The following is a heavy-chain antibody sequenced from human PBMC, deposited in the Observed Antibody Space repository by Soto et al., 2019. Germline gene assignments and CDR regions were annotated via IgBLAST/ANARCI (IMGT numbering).Heavy chain of an antibody. D-gene: IGHD2-21*02. J-gene: IGHJ6*02. CDR2: IYPGDSDT. CDR1: GYTFTDYR. V-gene: IGHV5-51*01. Sequence: PGESLKISCKGSGYTFTDYRIGWVRQLPGKGLEWMGIIYPGDSDTRYSPSFQGQVTISADKSISTAYLQWSSLKASDTAMYYCARSHCGGDCSPSYYYYGMDVWGQGTTVTVSS. CDR3: ARSHCGGDCSPSYYYYGMDV.